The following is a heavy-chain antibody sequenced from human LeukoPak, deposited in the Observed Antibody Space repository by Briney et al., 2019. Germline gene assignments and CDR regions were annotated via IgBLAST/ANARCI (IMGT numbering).Heavy chain of an antibody. Sequence: ASVKVSCKASGYTFTSYYMHWVRQAPGQGLEWMGIINPSGGSTSYAQKFQGRVTMTRDMSTSTVYMELSSLRSEDTAVYYRARASTPCSSTSCYTSGFDYWGQGTLVTVSS. V-gene: IGHV1-46*01. CDR2: INPSGGST. CDR3: ARASTPCSSTSCYTSGFDY. J-gene: IGHJ4*02. CDR1: GYTFTSYY. D-gene: IGHD2-2*02.